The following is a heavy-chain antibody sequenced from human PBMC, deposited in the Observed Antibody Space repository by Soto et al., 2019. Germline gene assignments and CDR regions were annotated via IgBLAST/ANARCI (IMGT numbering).Heavy chain of an antibody. CDR2: IYYRGST. D-gene: IGHD6-19*01. Sequence: SETLSLTCTVSGGSISSGCYYWSWLRQHPGKGLEWIVYIYYRGSTYYNPSQKSRITISVATSKNQFSLKRSSVTAADAAVYCCAGDRMSSSGWSRYYYYGMDVWGQGTTVTVSS. V-gene: IGHV4-31*03. CDR3: AGDRMSSSGWSRYYYYGMDV. CDR1: GGSISSGCYY. J-gene: IGHJ6*02.